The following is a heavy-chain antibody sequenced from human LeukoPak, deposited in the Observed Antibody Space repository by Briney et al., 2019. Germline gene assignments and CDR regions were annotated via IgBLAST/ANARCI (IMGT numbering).Heavy chain of an antibody. Sequence: GGSLRLSCAASGFIFSNYWMNWVRQAPGKGLEWVANIKKDGSEKYYVDSVKGRFTISRDNAKNSLYLQMNSLRVEDTAVYYCERVSMSQYWGQGTLVTVSS. J-gene: IGHJ4*02. CDR1: GFIFSNYW. CDR3: ERVSMSQY. D-gene: IGHD5/OR15-5a*01. V-gene: IGHV3-7*03. CDR2: IKKDGSEK.